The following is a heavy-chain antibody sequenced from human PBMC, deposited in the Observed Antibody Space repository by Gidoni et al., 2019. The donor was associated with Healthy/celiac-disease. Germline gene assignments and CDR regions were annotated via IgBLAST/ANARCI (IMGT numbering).Heavy chain of an antibody. Sequence: QVQLVESGGGVVQPGRSLRLSCAASGFTFSSYGMHWVRQAPGKGLEWVAVIWYDGSNKYYADSVKGRFTISRDNSKNTLYLQMNSLRAEDTAVYYCARRGVSGWYCDYWGQGTLVTVSS. D-gene: IGHD6-19*01. CDR2: IWYDGSNK. CDR3: ARRGVSGWYCDY. V-gene: IGHV3-33*01. J-gene: IGHJ4*02. CDR1: GFTFSSYG.